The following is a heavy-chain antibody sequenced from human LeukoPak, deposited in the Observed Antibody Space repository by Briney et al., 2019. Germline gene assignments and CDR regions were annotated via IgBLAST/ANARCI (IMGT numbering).Heavy chain of an antibody. V-gene: IGHV3-21*04. Sequence: GGSLRLSCAASGFTFSSYSMSWVRQAPGKGLEWVSCISSSGSYIYYADSVKGRFTISRDNAKNSLYLQMNSLRAGDTALYYCAKDRRHTVSGGYFDLWGRGTLVIVSS. CDR3: AKDRRHTVSGGYFDL. D-gene: IGHD3-10*01. CDR1: GFTFSSYS. J-gene: IGHJ2*01. CDR2: ISSSGSYI.